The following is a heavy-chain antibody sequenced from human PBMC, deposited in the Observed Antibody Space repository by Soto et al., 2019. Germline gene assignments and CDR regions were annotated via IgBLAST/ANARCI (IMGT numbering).Heavy chain of an antibody. CDR2: IWYDGSNK. V-gene: IGHV3-33*01. J-gene: IGHJ4*02. CDR3: ARDATAAGIALLDY. CDR1: GFTFSSYG. Sequence: GGSLRLSCAASGFTFSSYGMHWVRQAPGKGLEWVAVIWYDGSNKYYADSVKGRFTISRDNSKNTLYLQMNSLRAEDTAVYYCARDATAAGIALLDYWGQGTLVTVSS. D-gene: IGHD6-13*01.